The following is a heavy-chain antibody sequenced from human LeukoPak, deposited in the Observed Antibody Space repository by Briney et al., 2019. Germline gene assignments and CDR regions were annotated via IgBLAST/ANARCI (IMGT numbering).Heavy chain of an antibody. V-gene: IGHV4-4*07. CDR3: ARCAYCSGTSCGLGAFDY. Sequence: SETLSLTCTVSGGSTSSYYWSWIRQPAGKGLEWIGRIYTSGSTNYNPSLKSRVTMSVDASKNQFSLKLSSVTAADTAVYYCARCAYCSGTSCGLGAFDYWGQGTLVTVSS. CDR2: IYTSGST. J-gene: IGHJ4*02. D-gene: IGHD2-2*01. CDR1: GGSTSSYY.